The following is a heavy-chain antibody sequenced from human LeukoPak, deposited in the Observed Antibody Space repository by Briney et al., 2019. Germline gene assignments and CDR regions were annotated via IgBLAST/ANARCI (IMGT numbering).Heavy chain of an antibody. CDR1: GFTFSSYG. J-gene: IGHJ4*02. CDR3: TRAGMVTGLDY. Sequence: GGSLRLSCAASGFTFSSYGMHWVRQAPGKGLEWVAVISYDGSNKYYADSVKGRFTISRDNSKNTLYLQMNSLRAEDTAVYYCTRAGMVTGLDYWGRGTLVTVSS. D-gene: IGHD2-21*02. V-gene: IGHV3-30*03. CDR2: ISYDGSNK.